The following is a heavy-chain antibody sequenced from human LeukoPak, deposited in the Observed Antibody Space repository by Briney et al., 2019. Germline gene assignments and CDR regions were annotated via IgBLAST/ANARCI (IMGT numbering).Heavy chain of an antibody. Sequence: SETLSLTCTVSGGSISSYYWSWIRQPAGKGLEWIGRIYTSGSTNYNPSLKSRVTMSVDTSKNQFSLELSSVTAADAAVYYCARSPHTYYYDSSGYYYFDYWGQGTLVTVSS. V-gene: IGHV4-4*07. CDR3: ARSPHTYYYDSSGYYYFDY. CDR2: IYTSGST. J-gene: IGHJ4*02. D-gene: IGHD3-22*01. CDR1: GGSISSYY.